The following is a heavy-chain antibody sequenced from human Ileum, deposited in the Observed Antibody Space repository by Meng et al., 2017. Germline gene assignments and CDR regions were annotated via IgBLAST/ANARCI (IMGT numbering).Heavy chain of an antibody. CDR1: GFTFSSYA. Sequence: ESLKISCAASGFTFSSYAMSWVRQAPGKGLEWVSGFSYSGGSTYYADSVKGRFTISRDNSKNTLYLQMNSLRAEDTAVYYCAKGYGMDVWGQGTTVTVSS. CDR3: AKGYGMDV. CDR2: FSYSGGST. J-gene: IGHJ6*02. V-gene: IGHV3-23*01.